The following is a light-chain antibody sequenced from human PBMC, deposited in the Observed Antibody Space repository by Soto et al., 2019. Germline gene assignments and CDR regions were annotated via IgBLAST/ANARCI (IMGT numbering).Light chain of an antibody. J-gene: IGKJ1*01. CDR2: KAS. CDR3: HQYHNFPRT. CDR1: QSISSW. Sequence: DVEVTQSASTLSGTVGDRVTITCRASQSISSWLAWYQQKPGKAPKLLIYKASSLESGVPSRFSGSGSGTEFTLTVSSLQPDDFATYYCHQYHNFPRTFGQGTKVDI. V-gene: IGKV1-5*03.